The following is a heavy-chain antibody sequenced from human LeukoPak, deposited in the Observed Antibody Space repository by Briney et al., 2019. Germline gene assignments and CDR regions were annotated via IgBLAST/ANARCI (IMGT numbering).Heavy chain of an antibody. CDR2: VDYSGST. V-gene: IGHV4-59*01. CDR1: GVSINNYH. Sequence: SETLSLTCVVSGVSINNYHWTWIRQPPGKGLKWNGYVDYSGSTNNNPSLESRVTISVDTSKNQFSLKLTSVTAADTAVYYCARGRSVAAPLYDIWGPGTMVTVSS. J-gene: IGHJ3*02. CDR3: ARGRSVAAPLYDI. D-gene: IGHD6-19*01.